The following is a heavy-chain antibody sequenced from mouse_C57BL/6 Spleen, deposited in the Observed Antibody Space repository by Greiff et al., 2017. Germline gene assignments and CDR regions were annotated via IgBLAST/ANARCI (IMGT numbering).Heavy chain of an antibody. J-gene: IGHJ3*01. D-gene: IGHD2-4*01. Sequence: QVQLKESGAELARPGASVKLSCKASGYTFTSYGISWVKQRTGQGLEWIGEIYPRSGNTYYNEKFKGKATLTADKSSSTAYMELRSLTSEDSAVYFCARSFDSPWFAYWGQGTLVTVSA. CDR3: ARSFDSPWFAY. V-gene: IGHV1-81*01. CDR2: IYPRSGNT. CDR1: GYTFTSYG.